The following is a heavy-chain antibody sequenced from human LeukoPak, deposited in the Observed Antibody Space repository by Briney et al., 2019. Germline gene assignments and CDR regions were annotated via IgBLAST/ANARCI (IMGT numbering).Heavy chain of an antibody. V-gene: IGHV4-4*02. CDR3: VRVAVEMATIKGLDI. D-gene: IGHD5-24*01. Sequence: SETLSLTCAVSGASVRSYNYWSWVRQPPGKGLEWLGEVYHSGSTIYNPSLEGRITISIDSSKNQFSLKLTSVTAADTAVYYCVRVAVEMATIKGLDIWGRGTMVTVSS. CDR2: VYHSGST. CDR1: GASVRSYNY. J-gene: IGHJ3*02.